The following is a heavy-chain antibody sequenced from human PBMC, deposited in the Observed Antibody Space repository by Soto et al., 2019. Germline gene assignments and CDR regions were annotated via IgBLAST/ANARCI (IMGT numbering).Heavy chain of an antibody. CDR2: ISYDGTNR. CDR3: ASESSSTVTTGGGGSAKDY. V-gene: IGHV3-30-3*01. CDR1: GLTFSNYA. Sequence: QVHLVESGGGVVQPGRSLRLSCAASGLTFSNYAMHWVRQAPGKGLEWVAFISYDGTNRCYPDSVKGRFTISRDNSKNXLXQQMNSLKTEDTAVYYCASESSSTVTTGGGGSAKDYWGQGTLVTVSS. D-gene: IGHD4-17*01. J-gene: IGHJ4*02.